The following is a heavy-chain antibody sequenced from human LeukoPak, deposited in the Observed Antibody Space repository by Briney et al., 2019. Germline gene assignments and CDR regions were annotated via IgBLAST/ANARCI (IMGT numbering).Heavy chain of an antibody. CDR3: AKGSGSSGRGIDY. J-gene: IGHJ4*02. D-gene: IGHD1-26*01. CDR2: ISGSGGST. Sequence: PGESLRLSCAASGFTFSSYAMSWVRQAPGKGLEWVSAISGSGGSTYYADSVKGRFTISRDNSKNILYLQMNSLRAEDTAVYYCAKGSGSSGRGIDYWGQGTLVTVSS. V-gene: IGHV3-23*01. CDR1: GFTFSSYA.